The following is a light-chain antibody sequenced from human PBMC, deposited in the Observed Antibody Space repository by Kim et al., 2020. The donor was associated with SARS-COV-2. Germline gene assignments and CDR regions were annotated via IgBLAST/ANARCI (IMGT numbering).Light chain of an antibody. CDR3: QVWDSSSDRV. Sequence: SYELTQPPSVSVAPGKTARITCGGNNIGSKSVHWYQQKPGQAPVLVIYYDSDRPSGIPERFSGSNSGNTVTLTISRVEAGDEADYYCQVWDSSSDRVFGGGTQLTVL. J-gene: IGLJ3*02. CDR2: YDS. CDR1: NIGSKS. V-gene: IGLV3-21*04.